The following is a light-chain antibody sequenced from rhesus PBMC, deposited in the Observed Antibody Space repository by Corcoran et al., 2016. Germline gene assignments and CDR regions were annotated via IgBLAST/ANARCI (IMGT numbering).Light chain of an antibody. CDR1: QSITSW. V-gene: IGKV1-22*01. CDR3: QQYSSSPWT. J-gene: IGKJ1*01. CDR2: KAS. Sequence: DIQMTQSPSSLSASVGDTVTITCRASQSITSWLAWYQQKPGKAPKLLMYKASTLESGVPSRISGSGSGTDVTLTLTSLQSEDFATYYCQQYSSSPWTFGQGTKVDIK.